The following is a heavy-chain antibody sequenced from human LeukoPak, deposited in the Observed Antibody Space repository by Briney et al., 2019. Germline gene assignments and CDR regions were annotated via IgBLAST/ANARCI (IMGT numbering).Heavy chain of an antibody. Sequence: GGSLRLSCAASGFTFSSYGMSWVRQAPGKGLEWVSAISTSGGSTYYADSVKGRFTISRDDSKNTLSLQMNSLRAEDTAVYYCARDYYDGIGYYYEDYWGQGTLVTVSS. CDR2: ISTSGGST. J-gene: IGHJ4*02. D-gene: IGHD3-22*01. V-gene: IGHV3-23*01. CDR1: GFTFSSYG. CDR3: ARDYYDGIGYYYEDY.